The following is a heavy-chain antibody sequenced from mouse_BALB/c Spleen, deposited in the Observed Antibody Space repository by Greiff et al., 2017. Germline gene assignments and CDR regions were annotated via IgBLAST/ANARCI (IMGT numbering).Heavy chain of an antibody. CDR2: ISNGGGST. D-gene: IGHD2-1*01. V-gene: IGHV5-12-2*01. Sequence: EVKVEESGGGLVQPGGSLKLSCAASGFTFSSYTMSWVRQTPEKRLEWVAYISNGGGSTYYPDTVNGRFTISRDNAKNTLYLQMSSLKSEDTAMYYCARHWGSTIGAMDYWGQGTSVTVSS. CDR3: ARHWGSTIGAMDY. J-gene: IGHJ4*01. CDR1: GFTFSSYT.